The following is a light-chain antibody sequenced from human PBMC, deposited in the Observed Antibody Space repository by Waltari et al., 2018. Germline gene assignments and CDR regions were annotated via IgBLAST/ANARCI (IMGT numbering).Light chain of an antibody. CDR1: QNVSSSY. CDR3: QQFGGSPLFT. J-gene: IGKJ3*01. CDR2: GAS. Sequence: EIVLTHSPGTLSLSPGERATLSCRASQNVSSSYLAWYQQKPGQAPRLHIYGASSRATGIPDRFSGSGSGTDFTLTISRLEPEDFAVYYCQQFGGSPLFTFGPGTKVDIK. V-gene: IGKV3-20*01.